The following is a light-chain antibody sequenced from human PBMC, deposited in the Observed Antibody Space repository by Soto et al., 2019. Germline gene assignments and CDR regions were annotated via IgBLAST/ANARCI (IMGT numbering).Light chain of an antibody. CDR3: QQYYSTPRT. Sequence: DIVMTQSPDSLAVSLGERATINCKSSQSVLYSSNNKNYLAWYQQKPGQPPKXLIYWASTRESGVPDRFSGSGSGTDFTLTISSLQAEDVAVYYCQQYYSTPRTLGQGTKVDIK. J-gene: IGKJ1*01. CDR1: QSVLYSSNNKNY. CDR2: WAS. V-gene: IGKV4-1*01.